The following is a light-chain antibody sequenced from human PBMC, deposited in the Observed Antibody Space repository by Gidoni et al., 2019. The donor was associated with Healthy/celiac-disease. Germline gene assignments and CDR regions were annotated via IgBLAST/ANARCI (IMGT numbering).Light chain of an antibody. CDR3: QQYYSTPPT. V-gene: IGKV4-1*01. Sequence: DIVMSQSPDSLAVSLGERATIHCKPSQSVLYSSNNKNYFAWYQQQPGQPPKLLIYWASTRESGVPDRFSGSGSGTDFTLTISSLQAEDVAVYYCQQYYSTPPTFGQXTKVEIK. J-gene: IGKJ1*01. CDR2: WAS. CDR1: QSVLYSSNNKNY.